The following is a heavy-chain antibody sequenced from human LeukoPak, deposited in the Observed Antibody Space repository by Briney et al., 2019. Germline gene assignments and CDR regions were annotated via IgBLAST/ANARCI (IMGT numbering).Heavy chain of an antibody. CDR3: AREGRAAAIFDY. V-gene: IGHV3-30*04. J-gene: IGHJ4*02. CDR2: ISYDGSNK. D-gene: IGHD6-13*01. Sequence: PGRSLRLSCAASGFTFSSYAMHWVRQAPGKGLEWVAVISYDGSNKYYADSVKGRFTISRDNSKNTLYLQMNSLRAEDTAVYYCAREGRAAAIFDYWGQGTLVTVSS. CDR1: GFTFSSYA.